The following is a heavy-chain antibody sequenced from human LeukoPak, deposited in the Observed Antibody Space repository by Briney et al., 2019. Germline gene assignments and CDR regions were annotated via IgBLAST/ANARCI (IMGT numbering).Heavy chain of an antibody. CDR3: ARDGTAAGLYFDL. D-gene: IGHD6-13*01. Sequence: PGGSLRLSCEVSGFTFTDYWMNWVRQAPGKGPEWVGSIRQDGSEKTYVDSVKGRFTISRDNTKNSLSLQLNGLRAEDTAVYYCARDGTAAGLYFDLWGQGTLVTVSS. V-gene: IGHV3-7*01. J-gene: IGHJ4*01. CDR2: IRQDGSEK. CDR1: GFTFTDYW.